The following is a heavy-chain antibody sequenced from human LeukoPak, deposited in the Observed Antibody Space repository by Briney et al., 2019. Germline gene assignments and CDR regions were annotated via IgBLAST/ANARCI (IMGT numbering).Heavy chain of an antibody. Sequence: SETLSLTCSVSGDSISSNTCYWGWIRQPPGKGLEWIGTICSSGSTYYNPSLKSRVTISVDTSKNQFSLRLTSVTAADTAIYYCVKDRGNHVTDYWGQGTLVTVSS. CDR2: ICSSGST. D-gene: IGHD1-14*01. CDR1: GDSISSNTCY. V-gene: IGHV4-39*07. CDR3: VKDRGNHVTDY. J-gene: IGHJ4*02.